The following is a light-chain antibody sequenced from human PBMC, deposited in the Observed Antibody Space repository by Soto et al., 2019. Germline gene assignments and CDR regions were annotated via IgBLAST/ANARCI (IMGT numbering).Light chain of an antibody. CDR1: KLGDKY. CDR3: QSWDSSTAV. J-gene: IGLJ2*01. CDR2: QDS. V-gene: IGLV3-1*01. Sequence: SYELTQPPSVSVSPGQTASITCSGDKLGDKYACWYQQKPGQSQVLVIYQDSKRPSGIPERFSGSNTGNPATLTISGSQAMYEADYCCQSWDSSTAVFGGGTLLTVL.